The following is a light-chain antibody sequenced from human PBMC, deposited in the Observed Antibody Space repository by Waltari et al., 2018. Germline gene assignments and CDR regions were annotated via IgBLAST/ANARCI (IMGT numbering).Light chain of an antibody. J-gene: IGLJ1*01. Sequence: QSALTQPASVSGTPGQSIPISCTGTTSDVGIYNLVSWYQHHPGEAPKLMICEVIKRPSGVSNRVSGSKSGNTASLTISGLQAEDEADYYCCSYAGSGTYVFGTGTKVTVL. CDR1: TSDVGIYNL. CDR3: CSYAGSGTYV. V-gene: IGLV2-23*02. CDR2: EVI.